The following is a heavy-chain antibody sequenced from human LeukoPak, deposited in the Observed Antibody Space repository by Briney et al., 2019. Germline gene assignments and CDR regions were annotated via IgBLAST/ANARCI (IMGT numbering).Heavy chain of an antibody. Sequence: SGGSLRLSCAASGFTFSSSAMSWVRQAPGKGLEWVANIKQDGSEKYYVDSVKGRFTISRDNAENSLSLQMNSLRAEDTAVYYCASAGGDSRSPLPFYYWGQGTLVTVSS. J-gene: IGHJ4*02. D-gene: IGHD6-6*01. CDR2: IKQDGSEK. V-gene: IGHV3-7*03. CDR3: ASAGGDSRSPLPFYY. CDR1: GFTFSSSA.